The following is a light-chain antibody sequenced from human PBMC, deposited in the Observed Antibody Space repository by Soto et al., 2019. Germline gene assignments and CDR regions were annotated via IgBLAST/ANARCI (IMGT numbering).Light chain of an antibody. CDR3: FSHRGGDSHV. CDR2: GVT. V-gene: IGLV2-14*01. Sequence: SVLAQPASVSGSPGQSITISCTGTSSAVGGYNYVSWYQQYPGKAPKLIIYGVTNRPSGGSNRFSGSKPGNTASLTISGLQAEDEAEYYCFSHRGGDSHVFGTGTKVTVL. CDR1: SSAVGGYNY. J-gene: IGLJ1*01.